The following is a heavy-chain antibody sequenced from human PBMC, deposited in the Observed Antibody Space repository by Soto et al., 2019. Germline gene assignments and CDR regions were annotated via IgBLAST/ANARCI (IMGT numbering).Heavy chain of an antibody. CDR3: GRLLYYDFWSGYYKVSEDAFDI. V-gene: IGHV1-8*01. J-gene: IGHJ3*02. CDR2: MNPNSGNT. Sequence: ASVKVSCKASGYTFTSYDINWVRQATGQGLEWMGWMNPNSGNTGYAQKIQGRVTMTRNTSISTAYMELSSLRSEDTAVYYCGRLLYYDFWSGYYKVSEDAFDIWVQGTTVTVSS. D-gene: IGHD3-3*01. CDR1: GYTFTSYD.